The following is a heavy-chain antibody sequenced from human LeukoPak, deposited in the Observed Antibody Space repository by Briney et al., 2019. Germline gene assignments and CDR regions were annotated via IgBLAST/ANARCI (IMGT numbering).Heavy chain of an antibody. V-gene: IGHV4-34*01. CDR3: ARDTIPAFQYSSGSYWFDP. Sequence: SETLSLTCAVYGGSFSGYYWSWIRQPPGKGLEWIGEINHSGSTNYNPSLKSRVTISVDTSKNQFSLKLSSVTAADTAVYYCARDTIPAFQYSSGSYWFDPWGQGTLVTVSS. CDR1: GGSFSGYY. CDR2: INHSGST. J-gene: IGHJ5*02. D-gene: IGHD6-19*01.